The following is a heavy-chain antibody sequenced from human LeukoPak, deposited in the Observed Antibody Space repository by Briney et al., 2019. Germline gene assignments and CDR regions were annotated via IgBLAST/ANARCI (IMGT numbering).Heavy chain of an antibody. CDR2: INPNSGGT. CDR3: ARGRIVGANRPDAYAFDI. J-gene: IGHJ3*02. Sequence: ASVKVSCKASGYTFTGYYMHWVRQAPGQGLEWMGWINPNSGGTNYAQKFQGRVTMTRDTSISTAYMELSRLRSDDTAVYYCARGRIVGANRPDAYAFDIWGQGTMVTVSS. D-gene: IGHD1-26*01. V-gene: IGHV1-2*02. CDR1: GYTFTGYY.